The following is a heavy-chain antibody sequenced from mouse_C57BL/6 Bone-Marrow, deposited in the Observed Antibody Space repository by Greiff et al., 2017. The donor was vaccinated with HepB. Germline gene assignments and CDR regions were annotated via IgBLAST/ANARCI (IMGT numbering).Heavy chain of an antibody. D-gene: IGHD2-4*01. CDR2: ISYDGSN. V-gene: IGHV3-6*01. J-gene: IGHJ3*01. CDR1: GYSITSGYY. Sequence: EVQLVESGPGLVKPSQSLSLTCSVTGYSITSGYYWNWIRQFPGNKLEWMGYISYDGSNNYNPSLKNRISITRDPSKNQFFLKLNSVTTEDTATYYCARGRLRLFAYWGQGTLVTVSA. CDR3: ARGRLRLFAY.